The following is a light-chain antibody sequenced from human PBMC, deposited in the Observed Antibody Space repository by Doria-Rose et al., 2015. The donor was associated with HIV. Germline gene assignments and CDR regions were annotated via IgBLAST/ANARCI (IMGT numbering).Light chain of an antibody. J-gene: IGKJ1*01. CDR2: DGS. V-gene: IGKV3-20*01. Sequence: TQSPGTLSLSPGERATLSCRASQSFSSTYLAWYQQKPGQAPSLLIYDGSTRATGISDRFSASGSGTDFTLTINRLEPEDFALYYCHQYGPSWTFGQGTKVEI. CDR3: HQYGPSWT. CDR1: QSFSSTY.